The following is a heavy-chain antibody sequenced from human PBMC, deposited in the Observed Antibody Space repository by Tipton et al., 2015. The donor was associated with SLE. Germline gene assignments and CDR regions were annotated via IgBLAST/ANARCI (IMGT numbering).Heavy chain of an antibody. D-gene: IGHD1-26*01. CDR3: AKDREERERGSASDI. CDR1: GFTFNNYA. CDR2: IHSGGIRT. V-gene: IGHV3-23*03. Sequence: SLRLSCAASGFTFNNYAMTWVRQAPGKGLEWVSVIHSGGIRTYYADSVKGRFTISRDNPKNTVYLQMNSLRAEDTALYYCAKDREERERGSASDIWDQGTMVTVSS. J-gene: IGHJ3*02.